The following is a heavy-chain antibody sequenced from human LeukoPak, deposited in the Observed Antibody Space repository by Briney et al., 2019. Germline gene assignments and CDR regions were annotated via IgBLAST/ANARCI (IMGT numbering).Heavy chain of an antibody. CDR2: IRGSSTTI. CDR1: GFTFSTSS. CDR3: ARDSRSHCGTDACYGPYFDY. J-gene: IGHJ4*02. V-gene: IGHV3-48*01. D-gene: IGHD2-2*01. Sequence: GGSLRLSCAASGFTFSTSSMNWVRQAPGKGLEWVSYIRGSSTTIYYADSVEGRFTVSRDNAQNSLYLQMNNLRAEDTAVYFCARDSRSHCGTDACYGPYFDYWGQGTLVTVSS.